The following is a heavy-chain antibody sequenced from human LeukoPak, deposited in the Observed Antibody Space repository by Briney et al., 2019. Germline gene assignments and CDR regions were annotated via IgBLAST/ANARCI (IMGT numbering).Heavy chain of an antibody. CDR1: GYTFTSYN. J-gene: IGHJ4*02. V-gene: IGHV1-8*03. CDR2: MNPNSGNT. D-gene: IGHD3-10*01. Sequence: ASVKVSCKASGYTFTSYNINWVRQATGQGLEWMGWMNPNSGNTGYAQKFQDRVTITRNTSISTAYMELSSLRSEDTAVYYCARAFLIGGSGVFDFWGQGTLVTVSS. CDR3: ARAFLIGGSGVFDF.